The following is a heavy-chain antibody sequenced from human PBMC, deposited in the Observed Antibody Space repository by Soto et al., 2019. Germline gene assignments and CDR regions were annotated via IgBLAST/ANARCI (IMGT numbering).Heavy chain of an antibody. J-gene: IGHJ4*02. CDR1: GGSIRDTIYY. V-gene: IGHV4-39*01. CDR2: IHYSGST. Sequence: PSETLSLTCTVSGGSIRDTIYYWGWIRQPPGKGLEWIGSIHYSGSTHYNPSLKSRVTISVDPSKSQFSLNLTSVTPADTSVYYCARHMRAVADPLAYSGQGTVVTVYS. CDR3: ARHMRAVADPLAY. D-gene: IGHD6-19*01.